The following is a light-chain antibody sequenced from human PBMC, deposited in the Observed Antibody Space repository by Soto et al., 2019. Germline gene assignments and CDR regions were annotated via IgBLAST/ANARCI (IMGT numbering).Light chain of an antibody. Sequence: QSVLTQPASVSGSPGQSITISCTGTSSDVGSYNSVSWYQQHPGKAPKFMIYEDSKRPSGVSNRFSGSRSGNTASLTISGLQAEDEADYYCCSYAGSVVFGGGTKVTVL. V-gene: IGLV2-23*01. CDR1: SSDVGSYNS. CDR2: EDS. J-gene: IGLJ2*01. CDR3: CSYAGSVV.